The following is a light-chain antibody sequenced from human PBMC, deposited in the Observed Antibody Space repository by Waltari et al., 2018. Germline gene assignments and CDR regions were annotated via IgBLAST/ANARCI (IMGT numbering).Light chain of an antibody. CDR1: SSHVGGFKY. J-gene: IGLJ2*01. CDR2: DVS. V-gene: IGLV2-8*01. CDR3: SSYAGSNNLV. Sequence: QSALTQPPSASGSPGQSVTISCAGTSSHVGGFKYVSWYQQHPGKAPKLMIYDVSRRPSGVPDRFSGSKSGNTAALTVSGLQAEDEADYYCSSYAGSNNLVFGGGTKLTVL.